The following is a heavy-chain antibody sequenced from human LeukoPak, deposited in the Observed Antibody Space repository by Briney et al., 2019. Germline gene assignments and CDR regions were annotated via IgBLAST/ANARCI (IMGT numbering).Heavy chain of an antibody. J-gene: IGHJ5*01. Sequence: GSLRLSCAASGFTFSSYWMQWVREAPGKGLVWISRINSDGSTTIHADSVKGRFTISRDNTKNTLYLQMSSLRAEDTAVYYCVRGVRWFDSWGQGTLVTVSS. V-gene: IGHV3-74*01. CDR2: INSDGSTT. CDR3: VRGVRWFDS. CDR1: GFTFSSYW. D-gene: IGHD3-10*02.